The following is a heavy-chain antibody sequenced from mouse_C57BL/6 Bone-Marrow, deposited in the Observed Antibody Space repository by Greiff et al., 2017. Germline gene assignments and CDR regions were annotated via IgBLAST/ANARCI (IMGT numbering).Heavy chain of an antibody. CDR1: GFNIKDDY. CDR2: IDPENGDT. D-gene: IGHD1-2*01. J-gene: IGHJ2*01. Sequence: EVQLQQSGAELVRPGASVKLSCTASGFNIKDDYLHWVKQRPDQGLEWIGWIDPENGDTEYASKFQGKATITADTSSNTAYLQLSSLTSEDTAVYYCTSLLRLARDYGGQGTTLTVSS. V-gene: IGHV14-4*01. CDR3: TSLLRLARDY.